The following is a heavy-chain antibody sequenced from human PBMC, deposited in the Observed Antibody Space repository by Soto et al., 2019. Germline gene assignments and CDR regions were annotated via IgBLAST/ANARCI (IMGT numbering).Heavy chain of an antibody. V-gene: IGHV1-69*12. J-gene: IGHJ6*02. D-gene: IGHD2-8*01. Sequence: QVQLVQSGAEVKKPGSSVKVSCKASGGTFSSYAISWVRQAPGQGLEWMGGIIPIFGTANYAQKFQGRVTITADESTSTAYMELSSLRSEDTDVYYCARNGYCTNGVCYYVHYGMDVWGQGTTVTVSS. CDR1: GGTFSSYA. CDR2: IIPIFGTA. CDR3: ARNGYCTNGVCYYVHYGMDV.